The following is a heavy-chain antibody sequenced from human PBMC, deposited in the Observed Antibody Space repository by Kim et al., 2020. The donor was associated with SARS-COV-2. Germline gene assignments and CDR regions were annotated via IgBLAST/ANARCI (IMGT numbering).Heavy chain of an antibody. J-gene: IGHJ6*02. Sequence: STHYAESVKGRIITSRDNTKNTLYLQMNSLRAEDTAVYYCARDLVIYGMDVWGQGTTVTVSS. V-gene: IGHV3-66*01. D-gene: IGHD2-21*01. CDR2: ST. CDR3: ARDLVIYGMDV.